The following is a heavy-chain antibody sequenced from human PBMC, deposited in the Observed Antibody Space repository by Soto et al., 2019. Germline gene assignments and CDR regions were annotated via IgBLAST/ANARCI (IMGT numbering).Heavy chain of an antibody. CDR3: TISCSGGSCYVFDY. Sequence: GGSLRLSYTASGFTCVDYAMSWFRQAPGKGLEWVGFIRSKAYGGTTEYAASVKGRFTISRDDSKSIAYLQMNSLKTEDTAVYYCTISCSGGSCYVFDYWGQGTLVTVSS. CDR1: GFTCVDYA. CDR2: IRSKAYGGTT. J-gene: IGHJ4*02. D-gene: IGHD2-15*01. V-gene: IGHV3-49*03.